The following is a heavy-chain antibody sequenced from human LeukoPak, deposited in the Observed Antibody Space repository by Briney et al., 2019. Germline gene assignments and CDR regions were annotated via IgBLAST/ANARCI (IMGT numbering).Heavy chain of an antibody. J-gene: IGHJ6*03. D-gene: IGHD3-16*01. CDR2: IWHDGSVE. Sequence: PGGSLRLSCEASGFTFSRLGMQWVRQAPGKGLEWVAMIWHDGSVEEYAASVKGRFTISRDNSRDTLFLQMNRLRDDDTAVYYCAKEGDQFRGYLDAWGKGTTVTVSS. CDR3: AKEGDQFRGYLDA. CDR1: GFTFSRLG. V-gene: IGHV3-33*06.